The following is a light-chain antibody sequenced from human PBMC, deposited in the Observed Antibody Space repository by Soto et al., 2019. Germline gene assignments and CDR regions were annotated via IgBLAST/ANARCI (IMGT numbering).Light chain of an antibody. J-gene: IGKJ1*01. CDR1: QSVSSSY. V-gene: IGKV3-20*01. CDR2: GAS. Sequence: EIVLTQSPGTLSLPPGERATLYCRASQSVSSSYLAWYQQKPGQAPRLLIYGASSRATGIPDRFSGSGSGTDFTLTISRLEPEDFAVYYCQQYGSSLWTFGQGTKVDIK. CDR3: QQYGSSLWT.